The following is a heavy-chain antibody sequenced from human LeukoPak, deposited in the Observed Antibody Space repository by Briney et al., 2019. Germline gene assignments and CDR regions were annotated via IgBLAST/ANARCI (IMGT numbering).Heavy chain of an antibody. D-gene: IGHD6-6*01. CDR2: IYPGDSET. V-gene: IGHV5-51*01. CDR1: GYSFTTYW. CDR3: ATTSRYFDH. J-gene: IGHJ4*02. Sequence: GESLEISCQGSGYSFTTYWIGWVRQMPGKGLEWMGIIYPGDSETRYSPSFQGQVTISADKSISTTYLQWTSLKASDTAIYYCATTSRYFDHWGQGTLVTVSP.